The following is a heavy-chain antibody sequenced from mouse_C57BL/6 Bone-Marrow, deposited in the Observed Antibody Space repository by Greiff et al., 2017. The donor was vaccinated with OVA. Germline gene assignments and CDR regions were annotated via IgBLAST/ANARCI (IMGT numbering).Heavy chain of an antibody. J-gene: IGHJ4*01. CDR2: IDPETGGT. D-gene: IGHD3-2*02. Sequence: QVQLQQSGAELVRPGASVTLSCKASGYTFTDYEMHWVKQTPVHGLEWIGAIDPETGGTAYNQKFKGKAILTADKSSSTAYMELRSLTSEDSAVYYCTRGTAQAHYAMDYWGQGTSVTVSS. CDR3: TRGTAQAHYAMDY. V-gene: IGHV1-15*01. CDR1: GYTFTDYE.